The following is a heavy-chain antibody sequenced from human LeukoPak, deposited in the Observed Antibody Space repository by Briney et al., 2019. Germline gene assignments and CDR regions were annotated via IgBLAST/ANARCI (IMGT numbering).Heavy chain of an antibody. D-gene: IGHD1-26*01. CDR3: ARLFGSPVNAFDI. J-gene: IGHJ3*02. CDR1: GFTFSSYS. Sequence: GGSLRLPCAASGFTFSSYSMNWVRQAPGKGLEWVSSISSSSSYIYYADSVKGRFTISRDNAKNSLYLQMNSLRAEDTAVYYCARLFGSPVNAFDIWGQGTMVTVSS. CDR2: ISSSSSYI. V-gene: IGHV3-21*01.